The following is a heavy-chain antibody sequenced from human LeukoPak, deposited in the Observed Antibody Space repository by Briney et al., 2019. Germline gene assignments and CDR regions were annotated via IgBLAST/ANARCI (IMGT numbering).Heavy chain of an antibody. V-gene: IGHV3-21*01. D-gene: IGHD2-2*01. CDR3: ARHVVVRGYYYYGMDV. CDR1: GFTFSSYS. CDR2: ISSSSSYI. Sequence: PGGSLRLSCAASGFTFSSYSMNWVRQAPGKGLEWVSSISSSSSYIYYADSVKGRSTISRDNAKNSLYLQMNSLRAEDTAVYYCARHVVVRGYYYYGMDVWGQGTTVTVSS. J-gene: IGHJ6*02.